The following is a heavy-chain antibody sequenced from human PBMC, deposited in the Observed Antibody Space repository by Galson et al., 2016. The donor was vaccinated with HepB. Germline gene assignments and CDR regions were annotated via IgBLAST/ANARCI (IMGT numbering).Heavy chain of an antibody. CDR3: ARRYKLHISGTYRPGGWFDP. CDR2: IYYNGST. CDR1: GDSISTSTSYY. D-gene: IGHD3-16*02. Sequence: SETLSLTCTVSGDSISTSTSYYWGWIRQPPGKRLEWIGGIYYNGSTYYNPSLKSRVTMSVDTSKNQFSLKLNSVTAADTAAYYCARRYKLHISGTYRPGGWFDPWGQGTLVTVSS. V-gene: IGHV4-39*01. J-gene: IGHJ5*02.